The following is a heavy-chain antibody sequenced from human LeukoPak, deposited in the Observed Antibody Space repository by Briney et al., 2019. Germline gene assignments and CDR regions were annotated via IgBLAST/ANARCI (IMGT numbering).Heavy chain of an antibody. CDR1: GDSINNYN. J-gene: IGHJ3*01. Sequence: SETLSLTCTISGDSINNYNWNWIRQPAGKGLEWIGRIYVTGNTNYNPSLKSRVAMSVDTSKDHFSLRLTSVTAADTAVYYCARAFTIFGAGGFDVWGQGTFVTVSS. D-gene: IGHD3-3*01. CDR2: IYVTGNT. V-gene: IGHV4-4*07. CDR3: ARAFTIFGAGGFDV.